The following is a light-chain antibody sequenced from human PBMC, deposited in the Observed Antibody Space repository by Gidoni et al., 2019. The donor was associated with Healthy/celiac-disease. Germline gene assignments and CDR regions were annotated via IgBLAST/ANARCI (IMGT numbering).Light chain of an antibody. Sequence: EIVLPQSPGTLSLSPGQIATLSCRASQSVSSSYLAWYQQKPGQAPRLLIYGASSRATGIPDRFSGSVSGTDFTLTISRLEPEYFAVYYCQQYGSSPRTFGQGTKLEIK. V-gene: IGKV3-20*01. CDR1: QSVSSSY. CDR3: QQYGSSPRT. J-gene: IGKJ2*01. CDR2: GAS.